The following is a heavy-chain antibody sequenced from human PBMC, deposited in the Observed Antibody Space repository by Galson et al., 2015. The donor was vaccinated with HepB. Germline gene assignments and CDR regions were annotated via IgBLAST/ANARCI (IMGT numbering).Heavy chain of an antibody. V-gene: IGHV3-23*01. J-gene: IGHJ4*02. CDR1: GFTFSTYA. CDR3: AKDGLQWHGQ. D-gene: IGHD6-19*01. CDR2: VTGNGGYT. Sequence: SLRLSCAGTGFTFSTYALNWVRQAPGKGLEWVAVVTGNGGYTAYTESMKGRFTISRDNSKNTLYLQMNRLRADDTAVYYCAKDGLQWHGQWGQGTLVTVSS.